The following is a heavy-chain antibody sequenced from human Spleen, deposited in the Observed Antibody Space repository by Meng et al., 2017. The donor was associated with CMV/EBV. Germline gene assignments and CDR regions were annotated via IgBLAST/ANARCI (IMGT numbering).Heavy chain of an antibody. CDR3: AKALYGDRAFDS. Sequence: GESLKISCAASGFTFSSYSMNWVRQAPGKGLEWVSSISSSSSYIYYADSVKGRFTISRDNSKNTLSLQMNSLRADDTAIYYCAKALYGDRAFDSWGQGTLVTVSS. D-gene: IGHD4-17*01. CDR1: GFTFSSYS. V-gene: IGHV3-21*01. J-gene: IGHJ4*02. CDR2: ISSSSSYI.